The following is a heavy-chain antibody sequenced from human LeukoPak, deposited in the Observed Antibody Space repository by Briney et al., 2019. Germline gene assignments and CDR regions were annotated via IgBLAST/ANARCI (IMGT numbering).Heavy chain of an antibody. V-gene: IGHV4-59*08. D-gene: IGHD3-10*01. CDR1: GGSISSYY. CDR2: IYSSGST. J-gene: IGHJ6*02. Sequence: PSKTLSLTCTVSGGSISSYYWSWIRQPPGKGLEWIGYIYSSGSTNYNPSLKSRVTISVATSKNQFSLKVSSVTAADTAVYYCARHFYGSGSYRAYGMDVWGQGTTVTVSS. CDR3: ARHFYGSGSYRAYGMDV.